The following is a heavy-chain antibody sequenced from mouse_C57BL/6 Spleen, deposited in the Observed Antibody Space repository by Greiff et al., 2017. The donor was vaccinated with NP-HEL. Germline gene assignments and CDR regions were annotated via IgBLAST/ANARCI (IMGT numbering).Heavy chain of an antibody. CDR2: IHPNSGST. J-gene: IGHJ4*01. CDR1: GYTFTSYW. Sequence: QVQLQQSGAELVKPGASVKLSCKASGYTFTSYWMHWVKQRPGQGLEWIGMIHPNSGSTNYNEKFKSKATLTVDKSSSTAYMQLSSLTSEDSAVYYCARLYDYAMDYWGQGTSVTVSS. V-gene: IGHV1-64*01. CDR3: ARLYDYAMDY.